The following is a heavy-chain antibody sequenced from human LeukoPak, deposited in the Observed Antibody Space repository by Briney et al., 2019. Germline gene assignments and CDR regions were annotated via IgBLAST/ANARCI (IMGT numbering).Heavy chain of an antibody. Sequence: ASVKVSCKASGYTFTSYGISWVRQAPGQGLEWMGWISAYNGNTNYAQKLQGRVTMTTGTSTSTAYMELRSLRSDDTAVYYCARGLTMVRGVIIEHPYYYYGMDVWGQGTTVTVSS. CDR3: ARGLTMVRGVIIEHPYYYYGMDV. D-gene: IGHD3-10*01. V-gene: IGHV1-18*01. CDR2: ISAYNGNT. CDR1: GYTFTSYG. J-gene: IGHJ6*02.